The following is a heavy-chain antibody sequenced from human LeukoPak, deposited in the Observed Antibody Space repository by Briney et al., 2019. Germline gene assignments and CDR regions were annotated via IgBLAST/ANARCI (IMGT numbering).Heavy chain of an antibody. V-gene: IGHV3-30*18. CDR3: AKDSEYGSGWNSFV. Sequence: GGPLSLFCAACGFPFSSYGMHWVRQAPGKGLEGVALISYDGSDKYYADSVKGRFTISRDNSKNTLYVQMNSLRAEDTAVYYCAKDSEYGSGWNSFVWGQGTLVTVSS. CDR1: GFPFSSYG. D-gene: IGHD6-19*01. CDR2: ISYDGSDK. J-gene: IGHJ4*02.